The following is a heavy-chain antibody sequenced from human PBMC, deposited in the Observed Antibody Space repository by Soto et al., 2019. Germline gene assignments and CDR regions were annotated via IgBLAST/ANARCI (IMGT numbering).Heavy chain of an antibody. D-gene: IGHD6-19*01. CDR3: ARRSSGWYFDY. CDR1: GFTFSNYA. V-gene: IGHV3-23*01. Sequence: EVQLLESGGGLVQPGGSLRLSCVASGFTFSNYAMNWVRQAPGKGLEGVSVISGSGGSTYYADSVKGRFTISRDNSKNPLYLQMNSLRAEDTAVYYCARRSSGWYFDYWGQGTLVTVSS. J-gene: IGHJ4*02. CDR2: ISGSGGST.